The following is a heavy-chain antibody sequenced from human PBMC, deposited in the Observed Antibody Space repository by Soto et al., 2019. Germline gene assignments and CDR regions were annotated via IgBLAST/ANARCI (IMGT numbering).Heavy chain of an antibody. CDR3: ASATVVAATFDF. CDR2: ISSGSSNI. CDR1: GFAFRSYN. D-gene: IGHD2-15*01. Sequence: LGGSLRLSCAASGFAFRSYNMNWVRQAPGKGLEWGASISSGSSNIYYADSVKGRFTISRDNAKNSLFLQMDSLRAEDSAVYYCASATVVAATFDFWGQGTLVTVSS. J-gene: IGHJ4*02. V-gene: IGHV3-21*01.